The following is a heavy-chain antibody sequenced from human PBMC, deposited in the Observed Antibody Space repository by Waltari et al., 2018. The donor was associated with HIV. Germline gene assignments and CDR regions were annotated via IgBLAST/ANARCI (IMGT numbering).Heavy chain of an antibody. CDR1: GGTFSGYN. D-gene: IGHD6-19*01. J-gene: IGHJ4*02. CDR3: ARAIAVASTGVFDY. Sequence: QVQLQQWGAGLLKPSETLSLTCAVYGGTFSGYNWSWIRQTPGKGLEWSGEINHSGSTNYNTSLKSRITMSIDTSKNQFSLKLRSVTAADTTVYYCARAIAVASTGVFDYWGQGTLVTVSS. CDR2: INHSGST. V-gene: IGHV4-34*02.